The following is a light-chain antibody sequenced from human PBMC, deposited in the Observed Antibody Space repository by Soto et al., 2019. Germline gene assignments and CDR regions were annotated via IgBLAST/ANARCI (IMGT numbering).Light chain of an antibody. CDR1: NIGSNR. Sequence: SYELTQPPSVSVAPGQTARITCGGNNIGSNRVHWYHQKPGQAPVLVVYDDSDRPSGIPERFSGFNSGNTATLIISRVEAGDEADYFCQVWDSSTDHYVFGTGTKVPS. CDR3: QVWDSSTDHYV. V-gene: IGLV3-21*02. J-gene: IGLJ1*01. CDR2: DDS.